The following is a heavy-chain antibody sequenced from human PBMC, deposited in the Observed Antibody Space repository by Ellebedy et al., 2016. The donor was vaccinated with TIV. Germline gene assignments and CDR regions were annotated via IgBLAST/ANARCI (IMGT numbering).Heavy chain of an antibody. V-gene: IGHV3-66*01. Sequence: GESLKISCAASGFTVSRNYMTWVRQAPAKGLEWVSFVSAGGSANYADSVKDRFSISRDNSKNTLYLQMNSLRAEDTAMYYCARGDWFGEAPHYSYHMDVWGQGTTVTVSS. CDR2: VSAGGSA. J-gene: IGHJ6*02. CDR3: ARGDWFGEAPHYSYHMDV. CDR1: GFTVSRNY. D-gene: IGHD3-10*01.